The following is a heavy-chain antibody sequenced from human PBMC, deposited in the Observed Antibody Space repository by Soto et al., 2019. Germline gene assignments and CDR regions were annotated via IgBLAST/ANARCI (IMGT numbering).Heavy chain of an antibody. CDR1: GFSLSTSGMC. CDR2: IDWDDDK. J-gene: IGHJ6*02. Sequence: SGPTLVNPKQTLTLTCTFSGFSLSTSGMCVSWIRQPPGKALEWLALIDWDDDKYYSTSLKTRLTISKDTSKNQVVLTMTNMDLVDTATYYCVRIYRDVTGRYGMDVWGQGTTVTGS. D-gene: IGHD1-20*01. CDR3: VRIYRDVTGRYGMDV. V-gene: IGHV2-70*01.